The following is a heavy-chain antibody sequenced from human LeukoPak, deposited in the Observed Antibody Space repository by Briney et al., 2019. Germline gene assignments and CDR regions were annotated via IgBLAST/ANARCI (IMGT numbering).Heavy chain of an antibody. CDR1: GGSISSYY. V-gene: IGHV4-59*01. Sequence: PSETLSLTCTVSGGSISSYYWSWVRQPRGKGLEWIGYIYYSGSTNYNPSLKSRVTISVDTSKNQFSLKLSSVTAADTAVYYCARKNDAFDFWGQGTMVTVSS. J-gene: IGHJ3*01. CDR3: ARKNDAFDF. CDR2: IYYSGST.